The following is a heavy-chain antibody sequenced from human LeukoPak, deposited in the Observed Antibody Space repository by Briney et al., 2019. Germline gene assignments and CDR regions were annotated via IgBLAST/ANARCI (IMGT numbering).Heavy chain of an antibody. CDR2: INHSGST. V-gene: IGHV4-34*01. CDR3: ARVRPRYCSSTSCYVHYYYGMDV. CDR1: GGSFSGYY. Sequence: SETLSLTCAVYGGSFSGYYWSWIRQPPGKGPEWIGEINHSGSTNYNPSLKSRVTISVDTSKNQFSLKLSSVTAADTAVYYCARVRPRYCSSTSCYVHYYYGMDVWGQGTTVTVSS. D-gene: IGHD2-2*01. J-gene: IGHJ6*02.